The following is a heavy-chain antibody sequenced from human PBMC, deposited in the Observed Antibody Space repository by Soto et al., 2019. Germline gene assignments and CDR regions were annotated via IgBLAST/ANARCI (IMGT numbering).Heavy chain of an antibody. J-gene: IGHJ3*02. CDR1: GYTLTYLS. CDR3: ATWIASDDYIWGSYRHGNAFDI. V-gene: IGHV1-24*01. Sequence: ASVTVSCQVSGYTLTYLSMHWVRQAPGKGLEWMGGFDPEDGETIYAQKFQGRVTMTEDTSTDTAYMELSSLRSEDTAVYYCATWIASDDYIWGSYRHGNAFDIWGQGTMVTVSS. D-gene: IGHD3-16*02. CDR2: FDPEDGET.